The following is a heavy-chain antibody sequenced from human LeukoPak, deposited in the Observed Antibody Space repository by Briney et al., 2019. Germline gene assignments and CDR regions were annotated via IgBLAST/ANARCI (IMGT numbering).Heavy chain of an antibody. CDR2: FDPEDGET. D-gene: IGHD5-12*01. CDR3: ATDLGLSGREYSGYDFDY. V-gene: IGHV1-24*01. CDR1: GYTLTELS. J-gene: IGHJ4*02. Sequence: ASVKVSCKVSGYTLTELSMHWVRQAPGKGLEWMGGFDPEDGETIYAQKFQGRVAMTEDTSTDTAYMELSSLRSEDTAVYYCATDLGLSGREYSGYDFDYWGQGTLVTVSS.